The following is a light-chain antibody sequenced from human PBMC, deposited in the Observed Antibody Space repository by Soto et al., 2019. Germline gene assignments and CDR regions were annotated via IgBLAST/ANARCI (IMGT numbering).Light chain of an antibody. V-gene: IGKV1-5*03. J-gene: IGKJ1*01. CDR1: QSISSW. CDR3: QQYDTFWT. CDR2: KAS. Sequence: DIQMTQSPSTLSASVGDRITITCRASQSISSWLAWYQQKPGKAPKLLIYKASTLESGVPSRFSGGGSETEFTLTISSLQPDDFAIYYCQQYDTFWTFGQGTRVEIK.